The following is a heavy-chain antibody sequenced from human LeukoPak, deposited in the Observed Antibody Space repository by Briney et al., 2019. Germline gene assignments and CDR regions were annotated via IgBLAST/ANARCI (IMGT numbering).Heavy chain of an antibody. J-gene: IGHJ4*02. V-gene: IGHV1-69*05. Sequence: ASVKVSCKASGGTFSSYAISWVRQAPGHGLEWMGGIIPIFGTANCAQKFQGRVTITTDESTSTAYMELSSLRSEDTAVYYCARETGAVTLDYWGQGTLVTVSS. CDR2: IIPIFGTA. CDR1: GGTFSSYA. D-gene: IGHD2-8*02. CDR3: ARETGAVTLDY.